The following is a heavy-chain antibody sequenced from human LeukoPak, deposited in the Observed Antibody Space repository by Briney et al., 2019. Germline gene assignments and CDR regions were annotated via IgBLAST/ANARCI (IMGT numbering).Heavy chain of an antibody. V-gene: IGHV5-51*01. Sequence: GESLKISRKGSGYSLTSYWIGWVRQMPGKGLEWVGIIFPGDSDSRYSPSLQGQVTISADTSISTAYLQWSSLKASDTAMYFCARPYSSGWPYSFEYWGQGTLVTVSS. CDR3: ARPYSSGWPYSFEY. D-gene: IGHD6-19*01. CDR2: IFPGDSDS. J-gene: IGHJ4*02. CDR1: GYSLTSYW.